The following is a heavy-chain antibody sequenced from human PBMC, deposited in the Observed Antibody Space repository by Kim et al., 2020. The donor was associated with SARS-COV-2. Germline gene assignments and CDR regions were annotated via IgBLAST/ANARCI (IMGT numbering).Heavy chain of an antibody. CDR3: ARGGQVCSSTSCYPDYYYMDV. V-gene: IGHV3-33*01. CDR1: GFTFSSYG. Sequence: GGSLRPSCAASGFTFSSYGMHWVRQAPGKGLEWVAVIWYDGSNKYYADSVKGRFTISRDNSKNTLYLQMNSLRAEDTAVYYCARGGQVCSSTSCYPDYYYMDVWGKGTTVTVSS. D-gene: IGHD2-2*01. J-gene: IGHJ6*03. CDR2: IWYDGSNK.